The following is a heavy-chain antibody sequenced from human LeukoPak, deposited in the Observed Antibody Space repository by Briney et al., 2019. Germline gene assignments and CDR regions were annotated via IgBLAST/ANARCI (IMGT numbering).Heavy chain of an antibody. J-gene: IGHJ6*02. CDR3: ARGGASALTNYYYGMDV. D-gene: IGHD6-13*01. CDR1: GYSFINNG. V-gene: IGHV1-18*01. CDR2: ISTHNAET. Sequence: ASVKVSCKASGYSFINNGINWVRQAPGQGLEWMGWISTHNAETHYAQKFQGRVTMTTDTSASTVYMDLRSLRPDDTAVYYCARGGASALTNYYYGMDVWGQGPRSPSP.